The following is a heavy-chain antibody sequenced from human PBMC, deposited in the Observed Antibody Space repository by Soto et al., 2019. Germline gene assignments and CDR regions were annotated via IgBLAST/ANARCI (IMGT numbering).Heavy chain of an antibody. D-gene: IGHD1-26*01. CDR1: GFTFSSYA. J-gene: IGHJ4*02. V-gene: IGHV3-23*01. CDR2: ISGSGGST. CDR3: ARRGSGSYYDS. Sequence: EVQLLESGGGLVQPGGSLRLSCAASGFTFSSYAMRWVRQAPGKGLEWVSAISGSGGSTYYADSVKGRFTISRDNSKNTLYLQMNSMRAEDTAVYYCARRGSGSYYDSWGQGTLVSVSS.